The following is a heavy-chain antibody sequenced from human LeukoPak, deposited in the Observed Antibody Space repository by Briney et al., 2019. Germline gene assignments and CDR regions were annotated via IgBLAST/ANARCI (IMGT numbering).Heavy chain of an antibody. CDR2: IYYSGST. CDR3: ARSPGYSSGWYDLRGMGPRYYYGMDV. D-gene: IGHD6-19*01. V-gene: IGHV4-59*01. Sequence: SETLSLTCTVSGGSISSYYWSWIRQPPGKGLEWLGYIYYSGSTNYNPSLKSRVTISVDTSKNQFSLKLSSVTAADTAVYYCARSPGYSSGWYDLRGMGPRYYYGMDVWGQGTTVTVSS. J-gene: IGHJ6*02. CDR1: GGSISSYY.